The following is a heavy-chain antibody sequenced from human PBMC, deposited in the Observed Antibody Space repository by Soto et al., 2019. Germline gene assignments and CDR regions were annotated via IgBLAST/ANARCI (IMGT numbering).Heavy chain of an antibody. CDR1: GGSISSYY. Sequence: PSETLSLTCTVSGGSISSYYWSWIRQPPGKGLEWIGYIYYSGSTNYNPSLKSRVTISVDTSKNQFSLKLSSVTAADTAVYYCASWVSSWYVKRSGSGMDVWGQGTTVTVSS. CDR3: ASWVSSWYVKRSGSGMDV. D-gene: IGHD6-13*01. V-gene: IGHV4-59*08. J-gene: IGHJ6*02. CDR2: IYYSGST.